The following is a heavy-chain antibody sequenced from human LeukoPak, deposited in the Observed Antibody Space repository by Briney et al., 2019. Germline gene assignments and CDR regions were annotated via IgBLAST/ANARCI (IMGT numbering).Heavy chain of an antibody. J-gene: IGHJ4*02. CDR3: ARDLRYCSSTSCYSSYFDY. V-gene: IGHV1-46*01. CDR1: GYTFTSYY. D-gene: IGHD2-2*01. Sequence: ASVKVSCKASGYTFTSYYMHWVRQAPGQGLEWMGIINPSGGSTSYAQKFQGRVTMTRDTSTSTVYMELSSLRSEDTAVYYCARDLRYCSSTSCYSSYFDYWGQGTLVTVSS. CDR2: INPSGGST.